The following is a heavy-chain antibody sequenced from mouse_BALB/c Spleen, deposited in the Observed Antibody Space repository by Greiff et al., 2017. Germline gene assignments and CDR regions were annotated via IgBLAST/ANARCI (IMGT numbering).Heavy chain of an antibody. CDR1: GYTFTSYW. J-gene: IGHJ2*01. Sequence: QVQLQQPGAELVRPGASVKLSCKASGYTFTSYWINWVKQRPGQGLEWIGNIYPSDSYTNYNQKFKDKATLTVDKSSSTAYMQLSSPTSEDSAVYYCTKLGRGYYFYYWGQGTTLTVSS. CDR3: TKLGRGYYFYY. D-gene: IGHD4-1*01. CDR2: IYPSDSYT. V-gene: IGHV1-69*02.